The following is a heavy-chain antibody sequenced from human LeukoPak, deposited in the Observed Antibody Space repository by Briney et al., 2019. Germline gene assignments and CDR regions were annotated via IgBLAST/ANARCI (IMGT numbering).Heavy chain of an antibody. D-gene: IGHD3-22*01. V-gene: IGHV4-59*01. J-gene: IGHJ6*03. CDR3: ARSSEGRYYYDSSGYSYYYYYMDV. Sequence: PSETLSLTCTVSGGSISSYYWSWIRQPPGKGLEWIGYIYYSGSTYYNPSLKSRVTISVDTSKNQFSLKLNSVTAADTAVYYCARSSEGRYYYDSSGYSYYYYYMDVWGKGTTVTVSS. CDR2: IYYSGST. CDR1: GGSISSYY.